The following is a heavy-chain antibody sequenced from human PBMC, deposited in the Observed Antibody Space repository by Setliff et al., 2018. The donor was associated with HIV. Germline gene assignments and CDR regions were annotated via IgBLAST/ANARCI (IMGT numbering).Heavy chain of an antibody. J-gene: IGHJ4*02. CDR3: ARDRYSGSSTDY. V-gene: IGHV3-13*01. CDR1: GFTVSSNH. CDR2: VGTSGNT. D-gene: IGHD1-26*01. Sequence: GGSLRLSCAASGFTVSSNHMSWVRQAPGKGLEWVSAVGTSGNTYYPGSVKGRFTISRDNVKNSLYLQMNSLRAEDTAVYYCARDRYSGSSTDYWGQGTLVTVSS.